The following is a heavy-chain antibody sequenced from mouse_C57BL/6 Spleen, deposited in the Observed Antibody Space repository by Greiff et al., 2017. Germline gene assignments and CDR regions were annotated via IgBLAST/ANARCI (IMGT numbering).Heavy chain of an antibody. Sequence: QVQLQQPGAELVKPGASVKMSCKASGYTFTSYWITWVKQRPGQGLEWIGDIYPGSGSTNYNEKFKSKATLTVDTSSSTAYMQLSSLTSEDSAVYYCARRGSTMVTKEYWYFDVWGTGTTVTVSS. V-gene: IGHV1-55*01. J-gene: IGHJ1*03. CDR3: ARRGSTMVTKEYWYFDV. CDR2: IYPGSGST. CDR1: GYTFTSYW. D-gene: IGHD2-2*01.